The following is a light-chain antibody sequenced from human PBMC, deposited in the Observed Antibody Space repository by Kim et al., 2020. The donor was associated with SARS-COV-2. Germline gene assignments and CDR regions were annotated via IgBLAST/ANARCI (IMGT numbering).Light chain of an antibody. CDR1: QGISSR. V-gene: IGKV1-9*01. J-gene: IGKJ4*01. Sequence: SASVGDRVTITCRASQGISSRLAWYQQEPGKAPKLLIYLASTLQSGVPSRFSGSGSATEFTLTVSSLQPEDFATYYCQQSTSYPITFGGGTKLEIK. CDR3: QQSTSYPIT. CDR2: LAS.